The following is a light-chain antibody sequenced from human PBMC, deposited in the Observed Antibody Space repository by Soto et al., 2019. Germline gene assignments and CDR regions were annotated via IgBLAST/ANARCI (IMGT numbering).Light chain of an antibody. J-gene: IGKJ1*01. Sequence: IQMTQSPSSLSASVGDRVTITCRASRYIRSDLSWYQQRPGQAPKVLIYTASSLQSGVPSRFSGSGYGTDFTLTISRLQPEDFATYYCLQDYNYPWTFGQGTKVEIK. CDR3: LQDYNYPWT. CDR1: RYIRSD. CDR2: TAS. V-gene: IGKV1-6*02.